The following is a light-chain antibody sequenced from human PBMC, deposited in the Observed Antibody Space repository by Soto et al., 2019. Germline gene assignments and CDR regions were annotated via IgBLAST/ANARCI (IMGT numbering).Light chain of an antibody. Sequence: DIVMTQSPVTLSVSPGERATLSCRASQSVFSSLAWYQQKPGQAPRLLIYGAATRATGIPARFSGSGSGTEFTLTISSLQSEDFAIYYCQQYHNWPAFGQGTQVEIK. CDR1: QSVFSS. J-gene: IGKJ1*01. CDR2: GAA. V-gene: IGKV3-15*01. CDR3: QQYHNWPA.